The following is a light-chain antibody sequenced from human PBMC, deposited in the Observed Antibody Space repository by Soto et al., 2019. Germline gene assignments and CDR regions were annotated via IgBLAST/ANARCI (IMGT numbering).Light chain of an antibody. CDR3: QTWGTGIRVV. J-gene: IGLJ2*01. Sequence: QLVLTQSPSASASLGASVKLTCTLSSGHSSYAIVWHQQQPEKGPRYLMKLNSDGSHSKGDGIPDRFSGSSSGAERYLTISSLQSEDEADYYCQTWGTGIRVVFGGGTKLTVL. CDR1: SGHSSYA. V-gene: IGLV4-69*01. CDR2: LNSDGSH.